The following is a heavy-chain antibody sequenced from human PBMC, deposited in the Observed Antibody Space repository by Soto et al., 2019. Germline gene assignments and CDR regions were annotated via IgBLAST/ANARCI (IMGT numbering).Heavy chain of an antibody. D-gene: IGHD6-19*01. J-gene: IGHJ6*02. Sequence: QVQLVESGGGVVQPGRSLRLSCAASGFTFSSYGMHWVRQAPGKGLEWVAVIWYDGSKKYYADSVKGRFTISRDNSKNTLYLQMNRLRAEDMAVYYCARDMWLAEAGLEYYGMHVWGQGTTVTVSS. V-gene: IGHV3-33*01. CDR3: ARDMWLAEAGLEYYGMHV. CDR1: GFTFSSYG. CDR2: IWYDGSKK.